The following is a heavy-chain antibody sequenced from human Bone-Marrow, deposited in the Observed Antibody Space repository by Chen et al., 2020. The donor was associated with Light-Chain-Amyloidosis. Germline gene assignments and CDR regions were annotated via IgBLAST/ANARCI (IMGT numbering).Heavy chain of an antibody. V-gene: IGHV3-23*01. Sequence: EVRLLESGGGLVQPGGSLRLSCAVSGFTFSHYAMNWVRQVPGKGLQWISSISETGANTDYEDSVKGRFTISRDNSNNMLYLQLTSLRAEDTAVYYCAKQYLVGGWGQGTLVTVSS. CDR1: GFTFSHYA. J-gene: IGHJ4*02. CDR2: ISETGANT. CDR3: AKQYLVGG. D-gene: IGHD6-13*01.